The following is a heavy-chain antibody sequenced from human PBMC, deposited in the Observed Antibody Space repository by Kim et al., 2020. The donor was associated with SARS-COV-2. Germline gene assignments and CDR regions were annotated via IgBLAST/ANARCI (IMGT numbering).Heavy chain of an antibody. CDR2: ISYDGSNK. V-gene: IGHV3-30*04. Sequence: GGSLRLSCAASGFTFSSYAMHWVRQAPGKGLEWVAVISYDGSNKYYADSVKGRFTISRDNSKNTLYLQMNSLRAEDTAVYYCARENEPQWLAVFDYWGQGTLVTVSS. J-gene: IGHJ4*02. CDR3: ARENEPQWLAVFDY. CDR1: GFTFSSYA. D-gene: IGHD6-19*01.